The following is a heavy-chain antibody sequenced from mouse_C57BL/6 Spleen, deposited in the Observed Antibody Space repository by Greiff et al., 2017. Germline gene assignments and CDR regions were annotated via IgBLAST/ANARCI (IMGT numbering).Heavy chain of an antibody. Sequence: EVKLQESGPELVKPGASVKMSCKASGYTFTDYNMHWVKQSHGKSLEWIGYINPNNGGTSYNQKFKGKATLTVNKSSSTAYMELRSLTSEDSAVYYCVYYGYATWFAYWGQGTLVTVSA. CDR1: GYTFTDYN. CDR3: VYYGYATWFAY. J-gene: IGHJ3*01. D-gene: IGHD2-2*01. V-gene: IGHV1-22*01. CDR2: INPNNGGT.